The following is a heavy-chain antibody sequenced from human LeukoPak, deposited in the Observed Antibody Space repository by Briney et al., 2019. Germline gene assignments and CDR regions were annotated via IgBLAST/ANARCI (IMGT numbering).Heavy chain of an antibody. CDR2: INPKSGGT. V-gene: IGHV1-2*02. CDR3: ARDRKIMVRGVITLGYFDY. D-gene: IGHD3-10*01. J-gene: IGHJ4*02. CDR1: GYSFTGHY. Sequence: ASVKVSCKASGYSFTGHYMHWVRQAPGQGLEWMGWINPKSGGTNYAQKLQGRVTMTTDTSTSTAYMELRSLRSDDTAVYYCARDRKIMVRGVITLGYFDYWGQGTLVTVSS.